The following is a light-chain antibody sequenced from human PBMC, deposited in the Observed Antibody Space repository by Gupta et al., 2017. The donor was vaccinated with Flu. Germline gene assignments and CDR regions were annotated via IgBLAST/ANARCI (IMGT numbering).Light chain of an antibody. CDR2: EVS. CDR1: SSDVGGYNY. J-gene: IGLJ1*01. CDR3: SSYTSSSTLYV. Sequence: SSDVGGYNYVSWYQQHPGKAPKLMIYEVSNRPSEVSNRFSGSKSGNTASLTISGLQAEDEADYYCSSYTSSSTLYVFGTGTKVTVL. V-gene: IGLV2-14*01.